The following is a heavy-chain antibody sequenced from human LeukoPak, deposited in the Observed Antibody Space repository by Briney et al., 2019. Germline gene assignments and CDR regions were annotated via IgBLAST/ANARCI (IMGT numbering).Heavy chain of an antibody. CDR1: GITFSEYS. CDR2: ISNRSNYI. V-gene: IGHV3-21*06. D-gene: IGHD2-15*01. J-gene: IGHJ6*03. CDR3: ARLLIVVEPTAPFSTSYYMDV. Sequence: GGSLRLSCIASGITFSEYSMTWVRQAPGKGLEWVSSISNRSNYIHYADSLKGRFTTSRDHAENSLYLQMNSLRAAGTAVYYCARLLIVVEPTAPFSTSYYMDVWGKGTTVTVSS.